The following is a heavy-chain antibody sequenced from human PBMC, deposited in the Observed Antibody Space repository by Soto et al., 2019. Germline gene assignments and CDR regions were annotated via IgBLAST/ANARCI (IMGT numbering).Heavy chain of an antibody. Sequence: ASVKVSCKASGYTFTSYGISWVRQAPGQGLEWMGWISAYNGNANYAQKLQGRVTMTADTSTSTAYMELSSLRSEDTAVYYCARSNGYCSSTSCYDYYYYYMDVWGKGTTVTVSS. D-gene: IGHD2-2*01. V-gene: IGHV1-18*01. J-gene: IGHJ6*03. CDR3: ARSNGYCSSTSCYDYYYYYMDV. CDR1: GYTFTSYG. CDR2: ISAYNGNA.